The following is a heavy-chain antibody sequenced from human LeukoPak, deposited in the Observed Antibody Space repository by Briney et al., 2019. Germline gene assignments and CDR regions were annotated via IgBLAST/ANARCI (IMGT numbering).Heavy chain of an antibody. CDR2: MNPNSGDT. Sequence: AASVKVSCKASGYTFTTYDITWVRQATGQGLEWMGWMNPNSGDTSYAREFQDRVTMTRDTSLSTAYMELSRLRSDDTAVYFCARRPINCIITNCYVDYWGQGTLVTVSS. CDR1: GYTFTTYD. J-gene: IGHJ4*02. CDR3: ARRPINCIITNCYVDY. D-gene: IGHD2-2*01. V-gene: IGHV1-8*01.